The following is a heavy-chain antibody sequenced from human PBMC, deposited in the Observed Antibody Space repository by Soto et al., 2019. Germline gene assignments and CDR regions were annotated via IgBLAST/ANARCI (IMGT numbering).Heavy chain of an antibody. D-gene: IGHD1-1*01. CDR1: GGSVSSGSYY. CDR3: ARGTPRMSWFDP. V-gene: IGHV4-61*01. J-gene: IGHJ5*02. CDR2: IYYSGST. Sequence: SETLSLTCTVSGGSVSSGSYYWSWIRQPPGKGLEWIGYIYYSGSTNYNPSLKSRVTISVDTSKNQFSLKLSSVTAADTAVYYCARGTPRMSWFDPWGQGTLVTVSS.